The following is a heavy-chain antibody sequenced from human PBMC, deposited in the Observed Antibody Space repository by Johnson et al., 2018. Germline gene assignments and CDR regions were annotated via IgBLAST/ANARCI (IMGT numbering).Heavy chain of an antibody. Sequence: QVQLQQWGAGLLKPSETLSLTCAVYGGSFSGYYWSWIRQPPGKGLEWIGEINHSGSTNYNPSLKSRVTISVDTSKNQFSLKLSSVTAADTAVYYCARGIYTADAFDIWGQGTMVTVSS. CDR1: GGSFSGYY. CDR3: ARGIYTADAFDI. D-gene: IGHD5-18*01. V-gene: IGHV4-34*01. J-gene: IGHJ3*02. CDR2: INHSGST.